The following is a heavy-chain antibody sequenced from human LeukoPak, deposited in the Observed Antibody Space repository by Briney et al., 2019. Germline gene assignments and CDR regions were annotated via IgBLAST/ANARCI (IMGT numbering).Heavy chain of an antibody. CDR3: AANGIVVVPAAPSGAFDI. V-gene: IGHV1-69*13. CDR2: IIPIFGTA. Sequence: SVKVSCKASGGTFSSYAISWVRQAPGQGLEWMGGIIPIFGTANYAQKFQGRVTITADESTSTAYMEPSSLRSEDTAVYYCAANGIVVVPAAPSGAFDIWGQGTMVTVSS. J-gene: IGHJ3*02. CDR1: GGTFSSYA. D-gene: IGHD2-2*01.